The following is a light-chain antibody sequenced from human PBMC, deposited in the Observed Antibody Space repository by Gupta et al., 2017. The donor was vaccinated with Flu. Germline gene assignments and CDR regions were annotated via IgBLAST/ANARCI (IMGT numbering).Light chain of an antibody. V-gene: IGKV3-11*01. CDR2: DAS. Sequence: EVVLTQSPATLSLSPGQRATLSCRASQSIDNYLAWYQQKPGQAPRLLIYDASNRATGIPARFSGSGSGTDFTLTISSLEPEDSAIYYCQQRSTWWTFGQGTKVQI. J-gene: IGKJ1*01. CDR3: QQRSTWWT. CDR1: QSIDNY.